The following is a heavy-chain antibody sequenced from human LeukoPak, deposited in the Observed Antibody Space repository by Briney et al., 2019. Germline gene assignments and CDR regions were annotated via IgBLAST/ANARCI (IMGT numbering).Heavy chain of an antibody. J-gene: IGHJ4*02. CDR1: GFTFSSYG. V-gene: IGHV3-30*02. CDR2: IRYDGSNK. CDR3: ARSLCGGDCYSDY. Sequence: SGGSLRLSCAASGFTFSSYGMHWVRQAPGKGLEWVAFIRYDGSNKYYADSVKGRFTISRDNSKNTLYLQMNSLRAEDTAVYYCARSLCGGDCYSDYWGQGTLVTVSS. D-gene: IGHD2-21*02.